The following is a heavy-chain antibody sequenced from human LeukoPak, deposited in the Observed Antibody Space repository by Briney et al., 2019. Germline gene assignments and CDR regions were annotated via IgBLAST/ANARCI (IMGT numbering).Heavy chain of an antibody. CDR3: ARGSDSSGWYFGY. J-gene: IGHJ4*02. D-gene: IGHD6-19*01. CDR2: ISRSSSYI. V-gene: IGHV3-21*01. CDR1: GFTFSSYS. Sequence: GGSLRLSCAASGFTFSSYSMNWVRQAPGKGLEWVSSISRSSSYIYYADSVRGRFTISRDNAKNSLYLQMNSLRAEDTAVYYCARGSDSSGWYFGYWGQGTLVTVSS.